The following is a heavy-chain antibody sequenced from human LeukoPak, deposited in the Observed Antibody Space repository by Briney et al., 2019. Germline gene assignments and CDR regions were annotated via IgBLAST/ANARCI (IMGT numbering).Heavy chain of an antibody. CDR3: ARGRTGAAALDF. CDR2: STHSGST. CDR1: GGSFSGHY. J-gene: IGHJ4*02. V-gene: IGHV4-34*01. D-gene: IGHD2-2*01. Sequence: SEALSLTCAVYGGSFSGHYWTWIRQPPGKGLEWIGESTHSGSTNYNPSLKSRVTISVDTSKNQFSLKLTSVTAADTAVYHCARGRTGAAALDFWGPGTLVTVSS.